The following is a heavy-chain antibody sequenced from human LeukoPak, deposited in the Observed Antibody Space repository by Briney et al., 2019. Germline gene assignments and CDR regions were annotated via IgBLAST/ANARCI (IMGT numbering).Heavy chain of an antibody. D-gene: IGHD6-13*01. V-gene: IGHV3-7*05. CDR2: IKQDGSEK. CDR1: GFTFSSYW. J-gene: IGHJ6*02. CDR3: ARDPYSSSWSYGMDV. Sequence: PGGSLRLSCTASGFTFSSYWMSWVRQTPEKGLEWVANIKQDGSEKVYVDSVKGRFTISRDNAKSSLYLQMSGLRAEDTAVYYCARDPYSSSWSYGMDVRGQGTTVTVSS.